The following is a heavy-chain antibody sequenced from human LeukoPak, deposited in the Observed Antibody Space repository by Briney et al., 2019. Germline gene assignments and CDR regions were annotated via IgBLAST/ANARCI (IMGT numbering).Heavy chain of an antibody. V-gene: IGHV1-69*04. J-gene: IGHJ1*01. CDR2: TIPIFGIA. Sequence: ASVKVSCKASGGTFSSYAISWVRQAPGQGLEWMGRTIPIFGIANYAQKFQGRVTITADKSTSTAYMELSSLRSEDTAVYYCASCNYDSSGYYYFQHWGQGTLVTVSS. CDR1: GGTFSSYA. CDR3: ASCNYDSSGYYYFQH. D-gene: IGHD3-22*01.